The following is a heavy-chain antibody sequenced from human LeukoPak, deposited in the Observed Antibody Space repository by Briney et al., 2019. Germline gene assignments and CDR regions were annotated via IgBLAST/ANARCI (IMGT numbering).Heavy chain of an antibody. V-gene: IGHV4-59*01. Sequence: SETLSLTCTVSGGSISGYYWSWIRQPPGKGREWIGYIYYSGNTNYNPSLKSRVTISVDTSNNQFSLKLSSVTAADTAVYYCARNFGSSWYYFDYWGQGTLVTVSS. J-gene: IGHJ4*02. CDR3: ARNFGSSWYYFDY. CDR2: IYYSGNT. CDR1: GGSISGYY. D-gene: IGHD6-13*01.